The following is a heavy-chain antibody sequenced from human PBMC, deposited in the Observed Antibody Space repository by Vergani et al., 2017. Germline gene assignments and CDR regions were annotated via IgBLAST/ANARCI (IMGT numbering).Heavy chain of an antibody. CDR3: ARSSISRPFDY. CDR2: INHSGST. Sequence: QVQLQESGPGLVKPSETLSLTCTVSGGSISSYYWSWIRQPPGKGLEWIGEINHSGSTNYNPSLKSRVTMSVDTSKNQFSLKLSSVTAADTAVYYCARSSISRPFDYWGQGTLVTVSS. CDR1: GGSISSYY. V-gene: IGHV4-59*12. D-gene: IGHD2/OR15-2a*01. J-gene: IGHJ4*02.